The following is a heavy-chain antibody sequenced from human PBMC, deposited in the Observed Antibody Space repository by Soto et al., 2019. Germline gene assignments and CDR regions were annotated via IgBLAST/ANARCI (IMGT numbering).Heavy chain of an antibody. CDR1: GGSMNSGDYY. J-gene: IGHJ4*02. CDR3: ARAEYYDSYLDS. V-gene: IGHV4-31*03. D-gene: IGHD3-16*01. CDR2: IYYRGST. Sequence: SSETLSLTCTVSGGSMNSGDYYWTWIRQLPGKGLEWIGCIYYRGSTYYKSSLKSRLTIAVDTSKNQFSLRLSSVTAADTAIYYCARAEYYDSYLDSWGRGTLVTVSS.